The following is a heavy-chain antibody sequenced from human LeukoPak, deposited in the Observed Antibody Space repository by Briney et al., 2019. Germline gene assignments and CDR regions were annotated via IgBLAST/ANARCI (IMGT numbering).Heavy chain of an antibody. CDR3: AGNYDSWTGLNY. J-gene: IGHJ4*02. D-gene: IGHD3-3*01. V-gene: IGHV3-73*01. CDR2: IGNKVSNYAT. CDR1: GFTFSGSA. Sequence: GGSLKLSCAASGFTFSGSAMHWVRQASGKGLEWVGHIGNKVSNYATEYAASLRGRFTISRGDSKDTAYLQVNSLKTEDTAVYYCAGNYDSWTGLNYWGQGTLVTVS.